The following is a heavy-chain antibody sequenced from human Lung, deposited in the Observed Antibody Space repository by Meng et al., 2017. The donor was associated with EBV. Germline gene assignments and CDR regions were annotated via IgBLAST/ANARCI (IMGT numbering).Heavy chain of an antibody. J-gene: IGHJ2*01. Sequence: SVQALVNPPQTLPLTCVIPGDSVSSSSAAWTWISQSPSRGLEWLGRTYYRSKWYNDYAVFVKSRITINPDTSKNQFSLQLNSVTPEDTAVYYCARGATSVFDLWGRGTLVTVSS. CDR2: TYYRSKWYN. CDR3: ARGATSVFDL. V-gene: IGHV6-1*01. CDR1: GDSVSSSSAA.